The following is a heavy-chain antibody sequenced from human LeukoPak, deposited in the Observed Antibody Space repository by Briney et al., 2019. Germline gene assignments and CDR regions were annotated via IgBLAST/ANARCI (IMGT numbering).Heavy chain of an antibody. CDR1: GFTFSSYA. V-gene: IGHV3-23*01. CDR3: AKDLDWWVVVVPAAVPPGFDY. CDR2: ISAGGGST. Sequence: GGSLRLSCAASGFTFSSYAMSWVRQAPGKGLECVSGISAGGGSTYYADSVKGRLTVSRDNSKNTLYLQMNSLRAEDTAVYYCAKDLDWWVVVVPAAVPPGFDYWGQGTLVTVSS. J-gene: IGHJ4*02. D-gene: IGHD2-2*01.